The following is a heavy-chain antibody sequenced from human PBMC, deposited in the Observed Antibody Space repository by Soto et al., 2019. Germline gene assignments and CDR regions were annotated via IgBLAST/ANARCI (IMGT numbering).Heavy chain of an antibody. Sequence: GGSLRLSCVASGFTFSNYWMTWVRQAPGKGLEWVANIKQDGSEKLYVGSVKGRFTVSRDNAENSLHLDMNSLRAEDTAVYYCARGMTAVTIIDYWGQGTLVTVSS. CDR2: IKQDGSEK. V-gene: IGHV3-7*03. CDR1: GFTFSNYW. J-gene: IGHJ4*02. CDR3: ARGMTAVTIIDY. D-gene: IGHD4-17*01.